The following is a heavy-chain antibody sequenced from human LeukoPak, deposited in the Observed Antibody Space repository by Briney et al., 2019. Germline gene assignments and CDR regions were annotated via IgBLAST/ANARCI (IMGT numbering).Heavy chain of an antibody. J-gene: IGHJ4*02. CDR1: GFTFSSYA. CDR2: ISYDGSNK. CDR3: AREPGVYDSSGPLLEWY. V-gene: IGHV3-30-3*01. D-gene: IGHD3-22*01. Sequence: PGGSLRLSCAASGFTFSSYAMHWVRQARGKGLEWVAVISYDGSNKYYADSVKGRFTISRDNSKNTLYLQMNSLRAEDTAVYYCAREPGVYDSSGPLLEWYWGQGTLVTVSS.